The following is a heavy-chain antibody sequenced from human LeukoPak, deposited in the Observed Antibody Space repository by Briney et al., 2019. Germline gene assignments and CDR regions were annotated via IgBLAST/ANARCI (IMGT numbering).Heavy chain of an antibody. CDR3: AKGRGAFDI. V-gene: IGHV3-30*18. Sequence: PGGSLRLSCAASGFTLSSYGMHWVRQAPGKGLECVAVISYDGSNKYYADSVKGRFTISRDNSKNTLYLQMNSLRAEDTAVYYCAKGRGAFDIWGQGTMVTVSS. CDR1: GFTLSSYG. CDR2: ISYDGSNK. D-gene: IGHD3-10*01. J-gene: IGHJ3*02.